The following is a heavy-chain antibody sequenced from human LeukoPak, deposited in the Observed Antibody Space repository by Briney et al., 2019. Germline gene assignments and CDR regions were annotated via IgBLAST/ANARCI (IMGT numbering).Heavy chain of an antibody. CDR2: IYSGGST. J-gene: IGHJ4*02. CDR1: GFTVSSNY. CDR3: ARDQPYSGSSGLFDY. V-gene: IGHV3-66*01. D-gene: IGHD1-26*01. Sequence: GGSLRLSCAASGFTVSSNYMSWVRQAPGKGLEWVSVIYSGGSTYYADSVKGRFTISRDNSKNTLYLQMNSLRAEDTAVYYCARDQPYSGSSGLFDYWGQGTLVTVSS.